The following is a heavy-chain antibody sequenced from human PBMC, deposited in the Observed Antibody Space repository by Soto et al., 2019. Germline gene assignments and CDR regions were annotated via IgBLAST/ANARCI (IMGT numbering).Heavy chain of an antibody. CDR1: GFTFSSYA. D-gene: IGHD5-12*01. CDR3: AKDRGYGQGYGSLDY. CDR2: VSGSGGST. J-gene: IGHJ4*02. V-gene: IGHV3-23*01. Sequence: EVPLLESGGGLVQPGGSLRLSCAASGFTFSSYAMSWVRQAPGKGLEWVSLVSGSGGSTYYADSVKGRFTISRDYFKNTLFLQMNSLRAEDTALYYCAKDRGYGQGYGSLDYWGQGTLVTVSS.